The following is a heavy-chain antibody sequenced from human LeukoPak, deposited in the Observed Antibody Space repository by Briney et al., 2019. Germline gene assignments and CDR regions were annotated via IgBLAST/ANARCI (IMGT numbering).Heavy chain of an antibody. J-gene: IGHJ6*03. D-gene: IGHD3-3*01. Sequence: PSETLSLTCAVYGGSFSGYYWSWIRQPPGKGLEWIGEINHSGSTNYNPSLKSRVTISVDTSKNQFSLKLSSVTAADTAVYYCARVPRITIFGVVTRQYYYMDVWGKGTTVTVSS. CDR2: INHSGST. V-gene: IGHV4-34*01. CDR1: GGSFSGYY. CDR3: ARVPRITIFGVVTRQYYYMDV.